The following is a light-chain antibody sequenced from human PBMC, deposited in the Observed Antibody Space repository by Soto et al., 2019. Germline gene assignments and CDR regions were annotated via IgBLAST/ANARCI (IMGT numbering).Light chain of an antibody. CDR3: LQFENTPYT. Sequence: EIVLTQSPGTLSLSPGERAILSCRASQSVTRSSLAWYQQKPGQAPRLLIYGASSRAPGIPDRFSGSGSGADFTLSISSLEPDDSAVYYCLQFENTPYTFGQGTNLEMK. V-gene: IGKV3-20*01. CDR2: GAS. CDR1: QSVTRSS. J-gene: IGKJ2*01.